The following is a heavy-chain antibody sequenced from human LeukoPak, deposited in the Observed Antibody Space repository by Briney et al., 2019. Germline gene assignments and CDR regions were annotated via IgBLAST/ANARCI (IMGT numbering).Heavy chain of an antibody. J-gene: IGHJ4*02. CDR1: GGSISSYY. CDR3: ARDTTTVTTEYYFDY. Sequence: PSETLSLTCTVSGGSISSYYWSWIRQPPGKGLEWIGYIYYSGSTNYNPSLKSRVTISVDTSKNQFSLKLSSVTAADTAVYYCARDTTTVTTEYYFDYWGQGTLVTVSS. V-gene: IGHV4-59*01. CDR2: IYYSGST. D-gene: IGHD4-17*01.